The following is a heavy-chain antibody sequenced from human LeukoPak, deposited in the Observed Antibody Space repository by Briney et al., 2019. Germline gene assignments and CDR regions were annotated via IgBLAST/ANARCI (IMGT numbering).Heavy chain of an antibody. J-gene: IGHJ4*02. CDR1: GFTFSSSG. CDR2: IRFDGSNK. CDR3: AKDYDFWSGYYSPTRGYFDY. Sequence: GGSLRLSCAAPGFTFSSSGMHWVRQAPGKGLEWVAFIRFDGSNKYYADSVKGRFTISRDNSKNTLYLQMNSLRAEDAAVYYCAKDYDFWSGYYSPTRGYFDYWGQGTLVTVSS. D-gene: IGHD3-3*01. V-gene: IGHV3-30*02.